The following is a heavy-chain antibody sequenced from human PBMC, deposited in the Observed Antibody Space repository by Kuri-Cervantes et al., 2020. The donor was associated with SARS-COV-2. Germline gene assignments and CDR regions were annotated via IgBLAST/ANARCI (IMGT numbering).Heavy chain of an antibody. D-gene: IGHD1-26*01. CDR1: GYTFTSYG. V-gene: IGHV1-18*04. CDR2: ISAYNGNT. J-gene: IGHJ5*02. CDR3: ARRYSGSYGSYWFGP. Sequence: ASVKVSCKASGYTFTSYGISWVRQAPGQGLEWMGWISAYNGNTNYAQKLQGRVTMTTDTSTSTAYMELRSLRSDDTAVYYCARRYSGSYGSYWFGPWGQGTLVTVSS.